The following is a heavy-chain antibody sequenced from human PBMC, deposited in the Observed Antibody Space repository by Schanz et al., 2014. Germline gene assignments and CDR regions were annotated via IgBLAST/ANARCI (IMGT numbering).Heavy chain of an antibody. J-gene: IGHJ4*02. Sequence: VQLVESGGGLVQPGGSLRLSCAASGFTFSHAWMGWVRQAPGKGLEWVGTIFYTGITYYNPSVKSRVTMSVDTSNNQFSLNLSSVTAADTAVYYCARETTTVTRGVTGFDHWGPGILVAVSS. D-gene: IGHD3-10*01. V-gene: IGHV4-38-2*02. CDR1: GFTFSHAW. CDR2: IFYTGIT. CDR3: ARETTTVTRGVTGFDH.